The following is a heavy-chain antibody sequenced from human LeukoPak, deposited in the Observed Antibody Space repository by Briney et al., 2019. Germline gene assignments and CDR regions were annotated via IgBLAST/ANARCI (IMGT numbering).Heavy chain of an antibody. D-gene: IGHD3-10*01. CDR2: IYYSGST. CDR3: ATGAFYGSGSYYNDY. CDR1: GGPISSYY. J-gene: IGHJ4*02. Sequence: SETLSLTCTVSGGPISSYYWSWIRQPPGKGLEWIGYIYYSGSTNYNPSLKSRVTISVDTSKNQFSLKLSSVTAADTAVYYCATGAFYGSGSYYNDYWGQGTLVTVSS. V-gene: IGHV4-59*01.